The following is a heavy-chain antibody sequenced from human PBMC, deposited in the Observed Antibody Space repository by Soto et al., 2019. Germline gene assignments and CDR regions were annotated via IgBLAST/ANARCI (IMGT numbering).Heavy chain of an antibody. CDR2: IYHSGST. CDR3: ARVVCSGGSCYSFSWFDP. J-gene: IGHJ5*02. Sequence: SETLSLTCTVSGVSISSGGYSWSWIRQPPGKGLEWIGYIYHSGSTYYNPSLKSRVTISVDRSKNQFSLKLSSVTAADTAVYYCARVVCSGGSCYSFSWFDPWGQGTLVTVSS. V-gene: IGHV4-30-2*01. CDR1: GVSISSGGYS. D-gene: IGHD2-15*01.